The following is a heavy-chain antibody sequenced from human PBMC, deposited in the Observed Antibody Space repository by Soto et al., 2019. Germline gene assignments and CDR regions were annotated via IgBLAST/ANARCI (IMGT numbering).Heavy chain of an antibody. CDR2: ISWDSGDI. V-gene: IGHV3-9*01. CDR1: GFSFDDYG. Sequence: EVQLVVSGGGSVQPGRSPRLSCEASGFSFDDYGMHWVRQGPGKGLEWVSGISWDSGDIYYVDSVKGRFTISRDNAKKSLYLQMNSLRTEDTALYYCARDNDLDRDGPFDYWGQGILVTVSS. D-gene: IGHD2-2*03. J-gene: IGHJ4*02. CDR3: ARDNDLDRDGPFDY.